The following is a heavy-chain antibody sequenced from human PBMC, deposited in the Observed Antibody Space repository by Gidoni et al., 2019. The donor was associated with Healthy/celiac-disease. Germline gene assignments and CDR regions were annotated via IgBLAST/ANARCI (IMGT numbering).Heavy chain of an antibody. J-gene: IGHJ6*03. D-gene: IGHD2-2*01. CDR2: IIPIFGTA. CDR3: ARDVVPAAVPHYYYYMDV. CDR1: GGTFSSYA. Sequence: QVQLVQSGAEVKKPGSSVKVSCKASGGTFSSYAISWVRQAPGQGLEWMGGIIPIFGTATSAQKFQGRVTITADKSTSTAYMELSSLRSEDTAVYYCARDVVPAAVPHYYYYMDVWGKGTTVTVSS. V-gene: IGHV1-69*06.